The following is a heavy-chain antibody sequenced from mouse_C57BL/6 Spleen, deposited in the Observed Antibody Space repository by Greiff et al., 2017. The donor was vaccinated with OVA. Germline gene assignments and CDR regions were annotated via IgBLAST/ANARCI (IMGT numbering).Heavy chain of an antibody. CDR3: TRRSYYSKGDFDY. D-gene: IGHD2-5*01. V-gene: IGHV1-15*01. J-gene: IGHJ2*01. CDR1: GYTFTDYE. CDR2: IDPETGGT. Sequence: QVQLQQSGAELVRPGASVTLSCKASGYTFTDYEMHWVKQTPVHGLEWIGAIDPETGGTAYNQKFKGKAILTADKSSSTAYMELRSLTSEDSAVYYCTRRSYYSKGDFDYWGQGTTLTVSS.